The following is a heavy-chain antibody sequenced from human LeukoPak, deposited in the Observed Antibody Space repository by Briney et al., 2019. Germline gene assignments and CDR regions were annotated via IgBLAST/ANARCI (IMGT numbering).Heavy chain of an antibody. J-gene: IGHJ4*02. D-gene: IGHD3-16*02. V-gene: IGHV4-31*03. CDR1: GGSISSGGYY. Sequence: PSETLSLTCTVSGGSISSGGYYWSWIRQHPGKGLEWIGYIYYSGSTYYNPSLKSRVTISVDTSKNQPSLKLSSVTAADTAVYYCARGSPYDYIWGSYRPHFFDYWGQGTLVTVSS. CDR2: IYYSGST. CDR3: ARGSPYDYIWGSYRPHFFDY.